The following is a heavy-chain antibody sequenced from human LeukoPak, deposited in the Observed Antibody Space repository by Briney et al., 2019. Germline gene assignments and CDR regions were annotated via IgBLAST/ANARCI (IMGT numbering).Heavy chain of an antibody. V-gene: IGHV4-59*01. D-gene: IGHD1-1*01. J-gene: IGHJ4*02. CDR1: GASISSYY. Sequence: SETLSLTCTVSGASISSYYWSWIRQPPGKGLEWIASRHYRGTTNYNPSLESRVTISVDTSKSQFSLKLSSVTAADTAVYYCTRLTRRSGNYFENWGQGTLVTVSS. CDR2: RHYRGTT. CDR3: TRLTRRSGNYFEN.